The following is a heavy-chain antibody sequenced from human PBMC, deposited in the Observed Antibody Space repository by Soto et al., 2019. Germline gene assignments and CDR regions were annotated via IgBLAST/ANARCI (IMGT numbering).Heavy chain of an antibody. Sequence: QVPLVQSGAEVKKPGASVKVSCKVSGYTLTELSMHWVRQAPGKGLEWMGGFDPEDGETIYAQKFQGRVTMTEDTSTDTAYMELSSLRSEDTAVCYCATAVVVVPAARGYSDYWGQGTLVTVSS. V-gene: IGHV1-24*01. D-gene: IGHD2-2*01. CDR2: FDPEDGET. CDR1: GYTLTELS. CDR3: ATAVVVVPAARGYSDY. J-gene: IGHJ4*02.